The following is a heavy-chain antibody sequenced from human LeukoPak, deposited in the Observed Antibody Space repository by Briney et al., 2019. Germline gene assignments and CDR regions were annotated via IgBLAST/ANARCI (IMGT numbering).Heavy chain of an antibody. V-gene: IGHV4-34*01. Sequence: SETLSLTCAVYGGSFSGYYWSWIRQPPGKGLEWIGEINHSGSTNYNLSLKSRVTISVDTSKNQFSLKLSSVTAADTAVYYCASRFRAYYYDSSGSYYFDYWGQGTLVTVSS. D-gene: IGHD3-22*01. CDR3: ASRFRAYYYDSSGSYYFDY. J-gene: IGHJ4*02. CDR2: INHSGST. CDR1: GGSFSGYY.